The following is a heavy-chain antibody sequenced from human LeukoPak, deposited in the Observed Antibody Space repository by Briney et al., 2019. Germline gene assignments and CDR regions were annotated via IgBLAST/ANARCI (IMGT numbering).Heavy chain of an antibody. CDR2: IYSGGST. V-gene: IGHV3-53*01. D-gene: IGHD6-13*01. J-gene: IGHJ6*02. CDR1: GFTVSSNY. Sequence: GGSLRLSCAASGFTVSSNYMSWVRQAPGKGLEWVSVIYSGGSTYYADSVKGRFTISRDSSKNTLYLQMDSLRAEDTAVYYCARDGPEGIAAAGYYYYGMDVWGQGTTATVSS. CDR3: ARDGPEGIAAAGYYYYGMDV.